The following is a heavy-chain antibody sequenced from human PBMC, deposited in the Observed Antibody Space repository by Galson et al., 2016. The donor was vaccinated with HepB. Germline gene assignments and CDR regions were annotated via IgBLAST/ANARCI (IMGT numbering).Heavy chain of an antibody. D-gene: IGHD1-26*01. Sequence: SLRLSCAASGFSFSTCAMTWVRQAPGKRLECVANINQDGNAKYYVDSVKGRFTISRDNAKNSLYLQMDTLRVEDTAVYYCRRGASNWGQGTLVTVSS. CDR3: RRGASN. V-gene: IGHV3-7*04. J-gene: IGHJ4*02. CDR1: GFSFSTCA. CDR2: INQDGNAK.